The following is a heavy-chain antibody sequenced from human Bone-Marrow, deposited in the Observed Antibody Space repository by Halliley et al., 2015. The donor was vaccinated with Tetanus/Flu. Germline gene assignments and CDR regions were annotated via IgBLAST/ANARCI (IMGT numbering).Heavy chain of an antibody. CDR2: MYHGGTT. CDR3: AGYNYGSAPAGIDY. Sequence: TLSLTCAVSGVSISSSNWWSWVRQPPGKGLEWIGEMYHGGTTNYKPSLKSRVSISVDTSKNQFSLTLTSVTAADTAIYYCAGYNYGSAPAGIDYWGQGALVTVSS. J-gene: IGHJ4*02. D-gene: IGHD5-18*01. V-gene: IGHV4-4*02. CDR1: GVSISSSNW.